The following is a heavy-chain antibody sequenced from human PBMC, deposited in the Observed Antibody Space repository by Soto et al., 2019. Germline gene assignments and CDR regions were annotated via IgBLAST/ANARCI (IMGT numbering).Heavy chain of an antibody. CDR2: ISSSSSTI. D-gene: IGHD1-1*01. CDR1: GFTFSSYS. J-gene: IGHJ6*02. CDR3: SSFLERPYYYYGMDV. Sequence: GGSLRLSCAASGFTFSSYSMNWVRQAPGKGLEWVSYISSSSSTIYYADSVKGRFTISRDNAKNSLYLQMNSLRDEDTAVYYCSSFLERPYYYYGMDVWGQGTTVTVSS. V-gene: IGHV3-48*02.